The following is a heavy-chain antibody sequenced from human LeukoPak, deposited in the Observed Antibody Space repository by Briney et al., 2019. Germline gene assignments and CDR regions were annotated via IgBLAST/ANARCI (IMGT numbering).Heavy chain of an antibody. CDR2: IYHSGTT. J-gene: IGHJ5*02. D-gene: IGHD3-10*01. CDR3: ARARITMVRGVRRWFDP. CDR1: GFSISSGYY. V-gene: IGHV4-38-2*02. Sequence: SETLSLTCTVSGFSISSGYYWGWIRQPPGKGLEWIGSIYHSGTTYYNPSLKSRVTISLDTSKNQFSLRLSSVTAADTAVFYCARARITMVRGVRRWFDPWGQGILVTVSS.